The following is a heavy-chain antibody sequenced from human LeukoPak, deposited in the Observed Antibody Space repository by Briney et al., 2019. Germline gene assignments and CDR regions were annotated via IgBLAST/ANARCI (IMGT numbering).Heavy chain of an antibody. J-gene: IGHJ6*03. V-gene: IGHV1-8*03. CDR1: GYTFTSYD. D-gene: IGHD5-12*01. Sequence: ASVKVSCKASGYTFTSYDINWVRQAPGQGLEWMGWMNPNSGNTGYAQKFQGRVTITRNTSISTAYMELSSLRSEDTAVYYCARVNGGYSGYEDYYYMDVWGKGTTVTVSS. CDR3: ARVNGGYSGYEDYYYMDV. CDR2: MNPNSGNT.